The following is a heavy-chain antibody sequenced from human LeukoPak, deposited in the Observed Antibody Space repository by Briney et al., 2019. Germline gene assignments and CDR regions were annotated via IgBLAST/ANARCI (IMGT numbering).Heavy chain of an antibody. CDR3: ARELDSSGYY. CDR2: IYYSGST. D-gene: IGHD3-22*01. Sequence: PSQTLSLTCTVSGGSISSGGYYWSWIRQPPGKGLEWIGVIYYSGSTYYNPSLKSRVTISVDTAKNQFSLKLSSVTAADTAVYYCARELDSSGYYWGQGTLVTVSS. V-gene: IGHV4-31*03. CDR1: GGSISSGGYY. J-gene: IGHJ4*02.